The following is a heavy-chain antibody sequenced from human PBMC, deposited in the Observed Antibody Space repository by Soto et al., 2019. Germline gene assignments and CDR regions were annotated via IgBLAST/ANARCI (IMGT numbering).Heavy chain of an antibody. CDR1: GFTFSSYG. CDR3: AKDLPCDGGGSCYSAPWFDP. V-gene: IGHV3-30*18. Sequence: GGSLRLSCAASGFTFSSYGMHWVRQAPGKGLEWVAVISYDGSNKYYADSVKGRFTISRDNSKNTLYLQMNSLRAEDTAVYYCAKDLPCDGGGSCYSAPWFDPWGQGTLVTVSS. J-gene: IGHJ5*02. CDR2: ISYDGSNK. D-gene: IGHD2-15*01.